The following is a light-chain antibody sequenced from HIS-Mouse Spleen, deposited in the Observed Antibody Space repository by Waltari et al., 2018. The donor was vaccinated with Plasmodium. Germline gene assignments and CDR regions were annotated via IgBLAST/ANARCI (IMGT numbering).Light chain of an antibody. CDR2: YKSDGDN. Sequence: QAVLTQPSSLSASPGASASLTCTLRSGINVGTYRIYWYQQKPGSPPQYLLRYKSDGDNRQVAGVPSRFSGAKDASANAGIVLVSGLQSEDEADYYCRSWHSSAWVFGGGTKLTVL. V-gene: IGLV5-45*03. CDR1: SGINVGTYR. J-gene: IGLJ3*02. CDR3: RSWHSSAWV.